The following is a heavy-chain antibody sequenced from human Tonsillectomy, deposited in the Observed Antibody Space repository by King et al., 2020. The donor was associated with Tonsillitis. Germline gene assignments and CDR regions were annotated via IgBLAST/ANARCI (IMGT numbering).Heavy chain of an antibody. Sequence: VQLVESGAEVKKPGASVKVSCKASGYTFTGYYMHWVQQAPGRGLEWMGWINTNSGDTNYAQKFQGRVTMTRDTSISTAYMELSRLRSDDTAVYYCARASVEMATIGIFDYWGQGTLVTVSS. CDR3: ARASVEMATIGIFDY. J-gene: IGHJ4*02. V-gene: IGHV1-2*02. CDR1: GYTFTGYY. D-gene: IGHD5-24*01. CDR2: INTNSGDT.